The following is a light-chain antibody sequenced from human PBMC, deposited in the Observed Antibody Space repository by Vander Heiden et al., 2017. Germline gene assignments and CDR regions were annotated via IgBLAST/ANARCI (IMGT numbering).Light chain of an antibody. CDR1: QSVGFW. Sequence: DIQMMQSPSTLSASVGDTVTITCRAGQSVGFWLAWYQQKPGKAPNLLIYKASSLESGVPSRFSGKGSGIESTLTISSLQPDDFATYYCQKYNSYPWTFGQGTKLEIK. CDR2: KAS. V-gene: IGKV1-5*03. CDR3: QKYNSYPWT. J-gene: IGKJ1*01.